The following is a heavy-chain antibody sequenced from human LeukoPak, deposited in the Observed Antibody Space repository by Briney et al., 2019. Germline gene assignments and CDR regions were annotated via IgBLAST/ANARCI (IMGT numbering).Heavy chain of an antibody. CDR1: GFTFSGYW. V-gene: IGHV3-74*01. CDR3: ARDGRSGNFDK. CDR2: IRSDGSIT. J-gene: IGHJ4*02. D-gene: IGHD1-26*01. Sequence: GGSLRLSCAASGFTFSGYWMHWVRQAPGKGLAWVSVIRSDGSITTYADSVKGRFTISRDTAKNTLYLQMNSLGAEDTAVYYCARDGRSGNFDKWGQGTLVSVSS.